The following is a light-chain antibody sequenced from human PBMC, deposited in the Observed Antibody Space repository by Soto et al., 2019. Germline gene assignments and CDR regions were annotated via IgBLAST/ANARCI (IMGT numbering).Light chain of an antibody. Sequence: EIVLTQSPATLSLSPGERATLSCRVSQSVGSYFAWYQQKPGQAPRLLIYDASNRATGIPARFSGSGSGTDFTLTISSLEPDDFAVYYCQQRGNWPVTFGQGTRVDIK. J-gene: IGKJ1*01. V-gene: IGKV3-11*01. CDR3: QQRGNWPVT. CDR1: QSVGSY. CDR2: DAS.